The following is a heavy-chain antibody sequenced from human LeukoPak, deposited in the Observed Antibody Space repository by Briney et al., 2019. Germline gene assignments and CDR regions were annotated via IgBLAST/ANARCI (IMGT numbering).Heavy chain of an antibody. CDR2: FSASGST. Sequence: GGSLRLSCAASGFTFSSYGMSWVRQAPGKGLEWVSAFSASGSTYYADSVKGRFTVSRDNSENMLYLQMNSLRAEDTAVYYCAQDLSYIGLDNWGQGTLVTVSS. CDR1: GFTFSSYG. J-gene: IGHJ4*02. CDR3: AQDLSYIGLDN. D-gene: IGHD2-15*01. V-gene: IGHV3-23*01.